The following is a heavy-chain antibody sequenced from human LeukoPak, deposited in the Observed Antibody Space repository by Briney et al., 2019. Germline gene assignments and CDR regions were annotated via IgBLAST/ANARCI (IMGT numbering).Heavy chain of an antibody. D-gene: IGHD6-19*01. J-gene: IGHJ4*02. CDR3: ARQQWLDGAYYFDY. Sequence: GGSLRLSCEVSGFIFSTYWMSWIRQAPGKGLEWVAMIQPNGNGKYYVGSVKGRFTISRDNAKNSLYLQMSSLRAEDTAVYYCARQQWLDGAYYFDYWGQGTLVTVSS. CDR2: IQPNGNGK. CDR1: GFIFSTYW. V-gene: IGHV3-7*01.